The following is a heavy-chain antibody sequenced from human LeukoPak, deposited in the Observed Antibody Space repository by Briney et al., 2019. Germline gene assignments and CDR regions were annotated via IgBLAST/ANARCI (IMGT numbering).Heavy chain of an antibody. J-gene: IGHJ4*02. Sequence: GASVKVSCKASGYTFTSYGISWVRQAPGQGLEWMGRIIPILGIANYAQKFQGRVTITADKSTSTAYMELSSLRSEDTAVYYCARDSRGSRPLPHSSGYYYWGQGTLVTVSS. CDR2: IIPILGIA. V-gene: IGHV1-69*04. D-gene: IGHD3-22*01. CDR1: GYTFTSYG. CDR3: ARDSRGSRPLPHSSGYYY.